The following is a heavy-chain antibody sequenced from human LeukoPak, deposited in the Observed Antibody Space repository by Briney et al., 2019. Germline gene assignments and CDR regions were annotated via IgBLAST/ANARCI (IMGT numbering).Heavy chain of an antibody. D-gene: IGHD6-19*01. CDR2: IKTEGSEK. CDR1: GFTFTNYW. J-gene: IGHJ4*02. Sequence: GGALRLSCAASGFTFTNYWMSWVRQPPGKGLEWVANIKTEGSEKYYVDSVKGRFTITRDNTKISLYLQVNSLRAEDTAMYYCAKMSGWYWFDCWGRGTLVTVSS. CDR3: AKMSGWYWFDC. V-gene: IGHV3-7*01.